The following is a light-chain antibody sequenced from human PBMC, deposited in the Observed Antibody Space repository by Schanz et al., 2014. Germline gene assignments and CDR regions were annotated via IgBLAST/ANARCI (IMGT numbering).Light chain of an antibody. J-gene: IGKJ1*01. Sequence: EIVMTQSPATLSVSPGQRATLFCRASQSVSSNLAWYQQKPGQAPRLLIYGASTRATGIPARFSGSGSGTEFTLTISSLQSEDLAVYYCQQYNTWPPPWTFGQGTKVEIK. V-gene: IGKV3-15*01. CDR3: QQYNTWPPPWT. CDR2: GAS. CDR1: QSVSSN.